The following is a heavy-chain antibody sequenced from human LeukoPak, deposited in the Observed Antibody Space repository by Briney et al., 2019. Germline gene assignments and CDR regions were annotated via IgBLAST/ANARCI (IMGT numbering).Heavy chain of an antibody. J-gene: IGHJ5*02. CDR2: ISGSGGST. CDR3: VQKGQIHNYGKPA. D-gene: IGHD4-11*01. V-gene: IGHV3-23*01. Sequence: PSETLSLTCTVSGGSISSYYWGWIRQPAGKGLEWVSAISGSGGSTYYADPVKGRFTISRDNSKNTLYLQMNNLRADDTAVYYCVQKGQIHNYGKPAWGQGTLVTVSS. CDR1: GGSISSYY.